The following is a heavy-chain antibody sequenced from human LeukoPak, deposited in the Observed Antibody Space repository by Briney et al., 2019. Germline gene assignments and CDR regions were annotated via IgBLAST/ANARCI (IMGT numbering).Heavy chain of an antibody. Sequence: ASVKVSCKASGYTFTSYGISWVRQAPGQGLEWMGWISAYNGNTNYAQKLQGRVTMTTDTSTSTAYMEPRSLRSDDTAVYYCARETSGVIVVVSYYYYGIDVWGQGTTVTVSS. CDR3: ARETSGVIVVVSYYYYGIDV. D-gene: IGHD3-22*01. J-gene: IGHJ6*02. V-gene: IGHV1-18*01. CDR1: GYTFTSYG. CDR2: ISAYNGNT.